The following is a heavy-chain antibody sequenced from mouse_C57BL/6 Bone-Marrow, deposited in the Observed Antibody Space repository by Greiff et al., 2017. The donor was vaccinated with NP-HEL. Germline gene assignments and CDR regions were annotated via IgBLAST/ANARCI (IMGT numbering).Heavy chain of an antibody. J-gene: IGHJ4*01. D-gene: IGHD1-1*01. Sequence: EVKLMESGGGLVKPGGSLKLSCAASGFTFSSYAMSWVRQTPEKRLEWVATISDGGSYTYYPDNVKGRFTISRDNAKNNLYLQMSHLKSEDTAMYYCAREVITTVVARGYAMDYWGQGTSVTVSS. CDR3: AREVITTVVARGYAMDY. CDR1: GFTFSSYA. V-gene: IGHV5-4*01. CDR2: ISDGGSYT.